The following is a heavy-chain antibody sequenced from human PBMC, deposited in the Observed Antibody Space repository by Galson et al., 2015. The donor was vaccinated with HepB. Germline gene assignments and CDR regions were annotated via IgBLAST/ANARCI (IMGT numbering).Heavy chain of an antibody. CDR1: GFTFSSYA. CDR2: ISYDGSNK. Sequence: SLRLSCAASGFTFSSYAMHWVRQAPGKGLEWVAVISYDGSNKYYADSVKGRFTISRDNSKNTLYLQMNSLRAEDTAVYYCARLTERFTMVRGGWFDPWGQGTLVTVSS. D-gene: IGHD3-10*01. V-gene: IGHV3-30*04. J-gene: IGHJ5*02. CDR3: ARLTERFTMVRGGWFDP.